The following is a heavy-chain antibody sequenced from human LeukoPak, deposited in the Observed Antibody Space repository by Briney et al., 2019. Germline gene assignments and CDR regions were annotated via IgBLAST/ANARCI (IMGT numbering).Heavy chain of an antibody. Sequence: PGGSLRLSCAASGFTFSISAMSWVRQAPGKGLEWISFIDSSSRTIFYAESVKGRFTISRDNAKNSLFLQMNSLRAEDTAVYYCARRVPNEVITDYFDYWGPGTLVTVSS. CDR1: GFTFSISA. V-gene: IGHV3-48*04. CDR3: ARRVPNEVITDYFDY. J-gene: IGHJ4*02. CDR2: IDSSSRTI. D-gene: IGHD3-16*01.